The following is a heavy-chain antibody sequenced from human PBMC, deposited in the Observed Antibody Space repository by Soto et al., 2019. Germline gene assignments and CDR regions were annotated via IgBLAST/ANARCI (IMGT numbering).Heavy chain of an antibody. CDR3: ARYRREAVAGYTLDN. D-gene: IGHD6-13*01. J-gene: IGHJ4*02. Sequence: SETLSLTSTVSGGSISSNYWTWIRQPPGKGLEWIGYVYNSGSTNYNPSLKSRVTISEDTSKSQFSLKVNSMTAADTAVYYCARYRREAVAGYTLDNWGQGILVTVSS. CDR1: GGSISSNY. CDR2: VYNSGST. V-gene: IGHV4-59*01.